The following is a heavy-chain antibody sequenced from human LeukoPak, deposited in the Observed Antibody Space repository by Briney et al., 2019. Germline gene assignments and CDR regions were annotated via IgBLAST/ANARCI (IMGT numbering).Heavy chain of an antibody. Sequence: ASVKVSCKASVYTFTGYYMHWVRQAPGQGLEWMGWINPNSGGTNYAQKFQGRVTMTRDTSISTAYMELSRLRSDDTAVYYCARDTSSIAARLDYYFDYWGQGTLVTVSS. CDR2: INPNSGGT. CDR3: ARDTSSIAARLDYYFDY. CDR1: VYTFTGYY. D-gene: IGHD6-6*01. J-gene: IGHJ4*02. V-gene: IGHV1-2*02.